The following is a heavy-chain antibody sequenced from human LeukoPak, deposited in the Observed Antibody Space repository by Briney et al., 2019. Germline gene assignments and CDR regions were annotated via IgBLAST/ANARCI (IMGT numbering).Heavy chain of an antibody. V-gene: IGHV1-18*01. CDR3: ARTPFLYCSGGSCYSDF. D-gene: IGHD2-15*01. CDR2: ISAYNGNT. Sequence: GASVKVSCKASGYTFTSYGISWVRQAPGQGLEWMGWISAYNGNTNYVQKLQDRVTMTTDTSTSTAYMELRSLRSDDTAVYCCARTPFLYCSGGSCYSDFWGQGTLVTVSS. CDR1: GYTFTSYG. J-gene: IGHJ4*02.